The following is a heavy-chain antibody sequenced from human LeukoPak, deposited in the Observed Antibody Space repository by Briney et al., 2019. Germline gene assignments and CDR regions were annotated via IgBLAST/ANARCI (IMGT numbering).Heavy chain of an antibody. J-gene: IGHJ4*02. CDR3: ARDRYGSGNVLVY. D-gene: IGHD3-10*01. CDR1: GYTFTDYY. Sequence: ASVKVSCKASGYTFTDYYIHWVRQAPGQGLESMGWINPNSGGTNYAQKFQGRVTMTRDTSISTAYMELSRLRSDDTAVYYCARDRYGSGNVLVYWGQGTLVTVSS. CDR2: INPNSGGT. V-gene: IGHV1-2*02.